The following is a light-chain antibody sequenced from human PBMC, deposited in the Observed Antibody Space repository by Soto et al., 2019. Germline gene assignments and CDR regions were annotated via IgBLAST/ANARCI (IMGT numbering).Light chain of an antibody. CDR2: DAS. Sequence: EIVMTQSPATLSLSPGERATLSCRASQSVSRYLAWYQQKPGQAPRLLIYDASNRATGIPARFSGSGSGTDFTLTISSLEPVDFAVYYCQHRSNWPRTFGPGTKVDIK. CDR1: QSVSRY. CDR3: QHRSNWPRT. J-gene: IGKJ3*01. V-gene: IGKV3-11*01.